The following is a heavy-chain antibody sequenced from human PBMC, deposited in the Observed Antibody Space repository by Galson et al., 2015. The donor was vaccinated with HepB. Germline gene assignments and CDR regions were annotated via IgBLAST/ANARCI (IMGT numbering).Heavy chain of an antibody. V-gene: IGHV2-70*11. J-gene: IGHJ4*02. CDR3: ARIRHRERVFDY. CDR1: GFSLSTSGMC. D-gene: IGHD1-1*01. CDR2: IDWDDDK. Sequence: PALVKPTQTLTLTCTFSGFSLSTSGMCVSWIRQPPGKALEWLARIDWDDDKYYSTSLKTRLTISKDTSKNQVVLTMTNMDPVDTATYYCARIRHRERVFDYWGQGTLVTVSS.